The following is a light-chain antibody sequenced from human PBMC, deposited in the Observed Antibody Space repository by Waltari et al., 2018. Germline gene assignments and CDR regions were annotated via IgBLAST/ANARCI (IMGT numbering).Light chain of an antibody. CDR1: NTGDKN. CDR2: DGN. Sequence: SYVLTQPTSLSVAPGQTARITCGGNNTGDKNVHWYQQKPGQAPVLVVYDGNDRPSGIPERFSGSNSGNTATLTISRVEAGDEADYHCQVWDSSSDHWVFGGGTKLTVL. J-gene: IGLJ3*02. CDR3: QVWDSSSDHWV. V-gene: IGLV3-21*02.